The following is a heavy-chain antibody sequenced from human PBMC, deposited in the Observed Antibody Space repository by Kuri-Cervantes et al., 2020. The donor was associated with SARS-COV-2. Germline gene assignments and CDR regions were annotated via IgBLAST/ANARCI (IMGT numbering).Heavy chain of an antibody. V-gene: IGHV3-30-3*01. CDR3: ARDRVGVHDY. CDR1: AFTFSSYA. Sequence: GESLKISCAASAFTFSSYAMHWVRQAPGKGLEWVAIISYDGSNKYYADSVKGRFTISRDNSKNTLYLQMNSLRAEDTAVYYCARDRVGVHDYWGQGTLGTVSS. J-gene: IGHJ4*02. CDR2: ISYDGSNK. D-gene: IGHD2-21*01.